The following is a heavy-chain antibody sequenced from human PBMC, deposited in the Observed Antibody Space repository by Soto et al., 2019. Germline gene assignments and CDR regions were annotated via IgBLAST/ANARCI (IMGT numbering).Heavy chain of an antibody. Sequence: GGSLRLSCAASVFIFSSYGFHWVRQVPGKGLEWVAVISYAGNKIYYADSVKGRFTISRDNSQNTVYLQMNGLSVEDTAMYYCAKVMGDSSGYDFVSDHWGHGTLVTVSS. V-gene: IGHV3-30*18. CDR3: AKVMGDSSGYDFVSDH. J-gene: IGHJ4*01. D-gene: IGHD3-22*01. CDR2: ISYAGNKI. CDR1: VFIFSSYG.